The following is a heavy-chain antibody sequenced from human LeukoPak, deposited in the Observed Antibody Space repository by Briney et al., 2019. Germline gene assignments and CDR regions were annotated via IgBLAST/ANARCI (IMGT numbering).Heavy chain of an antibody. Sequence: GGSLRLSCAASGFTFSSYWMHWVRHAPGRGLVWLSRVNGDGNMTTYADSVRGRFTISRDNAKNTLYLQMNSLRSEDTAVYYCARRGLVPAFDIWGQGTMVSVTS. CDR1: GFTFSSYW. CDR2: VNGDGNMT. CDR3: ARRGLVPAFDI. V-gene: IGHV3-74*01. J-gene: IGHJ3*02. D-gene: IGHD3-10*02.